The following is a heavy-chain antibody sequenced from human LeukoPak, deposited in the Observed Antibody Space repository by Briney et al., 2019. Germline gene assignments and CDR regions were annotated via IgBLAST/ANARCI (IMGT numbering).Heavy chain of an antibody. CDR2: MNPNSGNT. D-gene: IGHD2-2*02. Sequence: ASVKVSCKASGYTFTSYDINWVRQATGQELEWMGWMNPNSGNTGYAQKFQGRVTMTRNTSISTAYMELSSLRSEDTAVYYCARVGYCSSTSCYNFDPWGQGTLVTVSS. CDR3: ARVGYCSSTSCYNFDP. J-gene: IGHJ5*02. V-gene: IGHV1-8*01. CDR1: GYTFTSYD.